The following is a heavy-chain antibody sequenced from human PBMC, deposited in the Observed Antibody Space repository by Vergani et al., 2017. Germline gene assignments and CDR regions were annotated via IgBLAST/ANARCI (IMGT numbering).Heavy chain of an antibody. CDR3: ARVNTETNGHLYYYYYMDV. V-gene: IGHV4-34*01. D-gene: IGHD4-11*01. J-gene: IGHJ6*03. CDR2: IDHTGRP. CDR1: GGSFTSYH. Sequence: QVQLQQWGAGLLKPSETLSLTCVVNGGSFTSYHWTWIRQSPGEGLEWVGDIDHTGRPDYNPSLKSRLTMSVDNSRNQFSLTLNSVTATDTAIYFCARVNTETNGHLYYYYYMDVWGQGTAVTVS.